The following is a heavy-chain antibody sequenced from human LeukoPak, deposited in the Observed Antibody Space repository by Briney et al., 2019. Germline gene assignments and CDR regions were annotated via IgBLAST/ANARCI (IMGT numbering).Heavy chain of an antibody. J-gene: IGHJ4*02. Sequence: PAETLSLTGTVSGGSISSYYWSWIRQHPGKGLEWIGYIYYSGSTNYNPSLKSRVTISVDTSKNQFSLKLSSVTAADTAVYYCAGYSSSHNYWGQGTLVTVSS. CDR2: IYYSGST. CDR3: AGYSSSHNY. CDR1: GGSISSYY. V-gene: IGHV4-59*01. D-gene: IGHD6-13*01.